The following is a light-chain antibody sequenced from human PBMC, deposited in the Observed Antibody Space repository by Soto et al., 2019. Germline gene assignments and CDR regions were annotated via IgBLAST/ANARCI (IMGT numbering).Light chain of an antibody. Sequence: QSVLTQPPSVSGAPGQRVTLSCTWSSSNIGAGYDVHWYQQLPGTAPKLLIYGNSNRPSGVPNRFSGSKSGTSASLAITGLQAEDEADYYCQSYASSLSGVVFGGGTKVTVL. CDR3: QSYASSLSGVV. CDR2: GNS. V-gene: IGLV1-40*01. CDR1: SSNIGAGYD. J-gene: IGLJ2*01.